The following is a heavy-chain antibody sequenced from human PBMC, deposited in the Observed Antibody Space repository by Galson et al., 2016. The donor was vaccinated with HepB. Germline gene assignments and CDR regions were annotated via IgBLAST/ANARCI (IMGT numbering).Heavy chain of an antibody. CDR2: LNPNNDRA. Sequence: SVKVSCKASGYTFINYDINWVRQAPGQGLEWMGWLNPNNDRAGYAQKFQGRVSMSKDTSINTAYMELSSLKSDDTAVYYCARGWGGDWGQGTLVTVSS. J-gene: IGHJ4*02. CDR3: ARGWGGD. V-gene: IGHV1-8*01. CDR1: GYTFINYD. D-gene: IGHD2-21*01.